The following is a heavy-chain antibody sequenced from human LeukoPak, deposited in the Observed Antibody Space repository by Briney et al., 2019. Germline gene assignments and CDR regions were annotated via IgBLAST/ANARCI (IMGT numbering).Heavy chain of an antibody. CDR1: GGSFSGYY. CDR3: ARARGGFGANWFDP. CDR2: INHSGST. D-gene: IGHD3-10*01. V-gene: IGHV4-34*01. Sequence: SETLSLTCAVYGGSFSGYYWSWIGQPPGKGLEWIGQINHSGSTNYNPSLKSRVTISVDTSNNQFSLKLSSVTAADTAVYYCARARGGFGANWFDPWGQGTLVTVSS. J-gene: IGHJ5*02.